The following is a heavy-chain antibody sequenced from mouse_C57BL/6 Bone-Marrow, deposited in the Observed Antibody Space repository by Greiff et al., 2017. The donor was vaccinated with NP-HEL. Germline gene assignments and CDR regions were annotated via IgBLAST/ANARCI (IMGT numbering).Heavy chain of an antibody. CDR3: ARGDNSNYGYYFDY. CDR1: GFTFSDYY. J-gene: IGHJ2*01. V-gene: IGHV5-16*01. D-gene: IGHD2-5*01. CDR2: INSDGSST. Sequence: EVKLVESEGGLVQPGSSMKLSCTASGFTFSDYYMAWVRQVPEKGLEWVANINSDGSSTYYLDSLKSRVIFSRDNAKNILYLQKSSLKTEETATYYCARGDNSNYGYYFDYWGQGTTLTVSS.